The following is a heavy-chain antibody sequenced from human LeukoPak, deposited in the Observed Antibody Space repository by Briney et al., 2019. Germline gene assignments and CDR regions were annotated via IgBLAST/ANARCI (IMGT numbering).Heavy chain of an antibody. CDR3: AREPVVLVPAAIFNWFDP. CDR2: INPNSGGT. J-gene: IGHJ5*02. Sequence: GASVKVSCKASGYTFTGYYIHWVRQAPGQGLEWMGWINPNSGGTNYAQKFQGRVTMTRDTSISTAYMELSRLRSDDTAVYYCAREPVVLVPAAIFNWFDPWGQGTLSPSPQ. D-gene: IGHD2-2*01. CDR1: GYTFTGYY. V-gene: IGHV1-2*02.